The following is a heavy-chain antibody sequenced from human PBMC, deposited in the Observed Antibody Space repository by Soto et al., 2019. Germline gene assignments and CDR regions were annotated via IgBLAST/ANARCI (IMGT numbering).Heavy chain of an antibody. J-gene: IGHJ4*02. CDR1: GGSISSSSYY. CDR2: IYYSGST. D-gene: IGHD1-26*01. V-gene: IGHV4-39*01. CDR3: ARLGAFVEMATSGIDY. Sequence: SETLSLTCTVSGGSISSSSYYWGWIRQPPGKGLEWIGSIYYSGSTYYNPSLKSRVTISVDTSKNQFSLKLSSVTAADTAVYYCARLGAFVEMATSGIDYWGQGTLVTVSS.